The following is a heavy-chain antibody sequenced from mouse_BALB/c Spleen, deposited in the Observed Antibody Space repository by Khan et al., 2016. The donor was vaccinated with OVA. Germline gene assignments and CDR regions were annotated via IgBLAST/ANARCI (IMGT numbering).Heavy chain of an antibody. V-gene: IGHV5-12-2*01. D-gene: IGHD1-1*01. Sequence: EVELVESGGGLVQPGGSLKLSCAASGFTFSSNTMSWVRQTPEKRLEWVAYITNGGGNTCYPDTVKGRFTISRDNAKNTLYLQMSSLKSEDTAMYYCESITTCITYALDYWGQGTSVTVSS. CDR3: ESITTCITYALDY. CDR1: GFTFSSNT. CDR2: ITNGGGNT. J-gene: IGHJ4*01.